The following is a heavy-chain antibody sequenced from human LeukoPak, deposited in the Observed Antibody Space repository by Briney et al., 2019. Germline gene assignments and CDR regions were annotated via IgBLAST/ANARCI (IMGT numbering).Heavy chain of an antibody. J-gene: IGHJ4*02. CDR1: GYSFTSYW. CDR2: IYPGDSDT. V-gene: IGHV5-51*01. D-gene: IGHD4-23*01. CDR3: ARQQVLICGDYAGFDY. Sequence: GESLKISCKGSGYSFTSYWIGWVRQMPGKGLEWMGIIYPGDSDTRYSPSFQGQVTISADKSISTAYLQWSSLKASDTAMYYCARQQVLICGDYAGFDYWGQGTLVTVSS.